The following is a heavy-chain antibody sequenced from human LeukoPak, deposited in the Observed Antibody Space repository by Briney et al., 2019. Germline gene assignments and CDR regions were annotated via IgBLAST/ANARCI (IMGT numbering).Heavy chain of an antibody. V-gene: IGHV1-18*01. CDR2: ISAYNGNT. D-gene: IGHD2-2*01. CDR1: GYTFTSYG. J-gene: IGHJ3*02. CDR3: ASPAVYCSSTSCYAHAFDI. Sequence: ASVKVSCKASGYTFTSYGISWVRQAPGQGLEWMGWISAYNGNTNYAQKLQGSVTMTTDTSTSTAYMELRSLRSDDTAVYYCASPAVYCSSTSCYAHAFDIWGQGTMVTVSS.